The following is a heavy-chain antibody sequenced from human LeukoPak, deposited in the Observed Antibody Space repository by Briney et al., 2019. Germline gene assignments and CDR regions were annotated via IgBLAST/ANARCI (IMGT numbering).Heavy chain of an antibody. CDR3: ARPNGRQLWSWYFDY. D-gene: IGHD5-18*01. V-gene: IGHV5-51*01. Sequence: GEALQISCKGSGYRFKTYWIGWVRPMPGKGLGWMGIIYPGDSDTRYSPSFQGQVTISADKSTSTAYVQWSSLKASDTATYYCARPNGRQLWSWYFDYWGQGTLVTVSS. CDR1: GYRFKTYW. J-gene: IGHJ4*02. CDR2: IYPGDSDT.